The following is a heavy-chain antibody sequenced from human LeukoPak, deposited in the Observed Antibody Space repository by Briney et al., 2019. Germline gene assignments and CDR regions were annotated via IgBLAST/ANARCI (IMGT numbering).Heavy chain of an antibody. CDR2: ISAYKGNT. CDR3: ARDLYYYGSGSYYDVFDV. D-gene: IGHD3-10*01. J-gene: IGHJ3*01. CDR1: GYTFSTYG. V-gene: IGHV1-18*01. Sequence: GSVKVSCKASGYTFSTYGISWVRQAPGQGLEWMGWISAYKGNTYYAQKLQGRVTMTTDTSTSTAYMELRSLRSDDTAIYYCARDLYYYGSGSYYDVFDVWGQGTMVTVFS.